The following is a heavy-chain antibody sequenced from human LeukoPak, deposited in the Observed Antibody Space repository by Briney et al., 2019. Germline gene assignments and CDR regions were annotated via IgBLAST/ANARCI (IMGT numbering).Heavy chain of an antibody. D-gene: IGHD5-24*01. CDR1: GYSISSSNW. J-gene: IGHJ4*02. CDR3: ARHRSGWLQSSFDY. CDR2: IYYSGSS. V-gene: IGHV4-38-2*01. Sequence: PSETLSLTCAVSGYSISSSNWWGWIRQPPGKGLEWIGSIYYSGSSFDNPALKSRVTISVDTSKNQFSLKLSSVTAADTAVYYCARHRSGWLQSSFDYWGQGTLVTVSS.